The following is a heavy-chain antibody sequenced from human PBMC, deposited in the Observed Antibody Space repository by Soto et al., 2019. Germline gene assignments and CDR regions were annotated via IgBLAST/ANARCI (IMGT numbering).Heavy chain of an antibody. CDR2: IYYSGSP. J-gene: IGHJ4*02. D-gene: IGHD7-27*01. Sequence: QVQLQESGPGLVKPSQTLSLTCTVSGGSISSGDYYWSWIRQAPGKGLEWIGHIYYSGSPYYNPSIKSRVTVSVDTSKNQFSLKLSSVTAADTAVYYCARQGPNRQFHYWGQGTLVTVSS. CDR1: GGSISSGDYY. V-gene: IGHV4-30-4*01. CDR3: ARQGPNRQFHY.